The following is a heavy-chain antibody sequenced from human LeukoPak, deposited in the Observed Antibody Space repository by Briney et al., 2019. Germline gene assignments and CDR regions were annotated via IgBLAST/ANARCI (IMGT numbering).Heavy chain of an antibody. CDR3: ARQFAAADLDWFDP. D-gene: IGHD6-13*01. Sequence: SSETLSLTCAVYGGSFSGYYWSWIRQPPGKGLEWIGEINHSGSTNYNPSLKSRVTISVDTSKNQFSLKLSSVTAADTAVYYCARQFAAADLDWFDPWGQGTLVTVSS. CDR1: GGSFSGYY. J-gene: IGHJ5*02. CDR2: INHSGST. V-gene: IGHV4-34*01.